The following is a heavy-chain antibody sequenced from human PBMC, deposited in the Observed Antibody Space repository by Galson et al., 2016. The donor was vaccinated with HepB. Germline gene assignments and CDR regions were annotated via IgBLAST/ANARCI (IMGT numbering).Heavy chain of an antibody. CDR2: IQNSGENT. D-gene: IGHD1/OR15-1a*01. V-gene: IGHV3-23*01. J-gene: IGHJ4*02. CDR3: ASQLWNTDY. CDR1: GFTFRNYG. Sequence: SLRLSCAVSGFTFRNYGMAWVRQAPGEGLEWVSSIQNSGENTHYADSVKGRFTIPRDNSRNTLYLQMNSLRVEDTAVYYCASQLWNTDYWGQGTRVIVSS.